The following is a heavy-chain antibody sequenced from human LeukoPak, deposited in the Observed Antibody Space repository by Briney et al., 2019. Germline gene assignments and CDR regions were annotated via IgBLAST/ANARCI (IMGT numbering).Heavy chain of an antibody. CDR3: ARDPAYGSGTFDY. V-gene: IGHV1-18*01. D-gene: IGHD3-10*01. CDR1: GYTFTTYG. Sequence: ASVKVSCKASGYTFTTYGISWVRQAPGQGLEWMGWVSGNNGNTNYAQKLQGRVTMTTDTSTSTAYMELRSLRSDDTAVYYCARDPAYGSGTFDYWGQGTLVTVSS. J-gene: IGHJ4*02. CDR2: VSGNNGNT.